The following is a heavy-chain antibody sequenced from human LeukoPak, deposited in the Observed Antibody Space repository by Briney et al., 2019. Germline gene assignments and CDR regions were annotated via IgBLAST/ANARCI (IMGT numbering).Heavy chain of an antibody. Sequence: PGGSLRLSCAASGFTFSSYAMHWVRQAPGKGLEWVAVISYDGSNKYYADSVKGRFTISRDNSKNTLYLQMNSLRAEDTAVYYCARDGEYSSGTRGVYYFDYWGQGTLVTVSS. D-gene: IGHD6-19*01. J-gene: IGHJ4*02. CDR2: ISYDGSNK. CDR1: GFTFSSYA. V-gene: IGHV3-30-3*01. CDR3: ARDGEYSSGTRGVYYFDY.